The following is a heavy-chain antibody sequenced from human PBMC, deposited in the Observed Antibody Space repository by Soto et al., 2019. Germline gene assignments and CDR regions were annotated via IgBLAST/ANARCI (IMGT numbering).Heavy chain of an antibody. CDR3: ARDAPLNIVVAVTRTWFDP. J-gene: IGHJ5*02. V-gene: IGHV4-4*07. Sequence: SETLSLTCTVSGGSISSYYWSWIRQPAGKGLEWIGRIYTSGSTNYNPSLKSRVTMSVGTSKNQFSLKLSSVTAADTAVYYCARDAPLNIVVAVTRTWFDPWGQGTLVTVSS. D-gene: IGHD2-2*01. CDR2: IYTSGST. CDR1: GGSISSYY.